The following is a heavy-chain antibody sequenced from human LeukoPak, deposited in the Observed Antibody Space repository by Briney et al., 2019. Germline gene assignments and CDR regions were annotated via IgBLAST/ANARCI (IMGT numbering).Heavy chain of an antibody. D-gene: IGHD2/OR15-2a*01. Sequence: SVKVSCKASGGTFSSYAISWLRQAPGQGLEWMGRIIPIFGTANYAQKFQGRVTITTDESTSTAYMELSSLRSEDTAVYYCATGFYNMGYYFDYWGQGTLVTVSS. J-gene: IGHJ4*02. CDR3: ATGFYNMGYYFDY. CDR2: IIPIFGTA. CDR1: GGTFSSYA. V-gene: IGHV1-69*05.